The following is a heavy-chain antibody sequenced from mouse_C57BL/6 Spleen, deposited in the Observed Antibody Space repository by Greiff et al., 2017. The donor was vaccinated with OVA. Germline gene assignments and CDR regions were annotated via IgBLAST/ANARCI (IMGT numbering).Heavy chain of an antibody. D-gene: IGHD4-1*01. CDR1: GYAFSSSW. CDR3: ATGTGDYFDY. V-gene: IGHV1-82*01. CDR2: IYPGDGDT. Sequence: QVQLQQSGPELVKPGASVKLSCKASGYAFSSSWMNWVKQRPGKGLEWIGRIYPGDGDTNYNGKFKGKATLTADKSSSTAYMQLSSLTSEDSAVYFCATGTGDYFDYWGQGTTLTVSS. J-gene: IGHJ2*01.